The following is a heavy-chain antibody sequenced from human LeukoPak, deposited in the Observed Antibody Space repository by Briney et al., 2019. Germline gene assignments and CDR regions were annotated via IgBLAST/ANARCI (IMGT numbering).Heavy chain of an antibody. CDR1: GFTFSDYY. CDR3: ARASCGGGTCYDSRGWFDH. Sequence: GGSLRLSCAASGFTFSDYYMSWIRQAPGKGLEWVSYISSSGSTIYYADSVKGRFTISRDNAKNSLYLQMNSLRAEDTAVYYCARASCGGGTCYDSRGWFDHWGQGTLVTVSS. CDR2: ISSSGSTI. V-gene: IGHV3-11*04. J-gene: IGHJ5*02. D-gene: IGHD2-15*01.